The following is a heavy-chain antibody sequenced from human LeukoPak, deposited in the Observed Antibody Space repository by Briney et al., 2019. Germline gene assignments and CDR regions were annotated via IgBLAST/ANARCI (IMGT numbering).Heavy chain of an antibody. Sequence: SETLSLTCIVSGDSISSYYWSWIRQPPGKGLEWIGHIYSSGSTNYNPSLESRLPLSVDTSKNQLSLKLSSVTAADTAVYYCARHARYTSNWPDFDYWGQGTLVTVSS. V-gene: IGHV4-59*08. D-gene: IGHD6-13*01. CDR3: ARHARYTSNWPDFDY. CDR1: GDSISSYY. J-gene: IGHJ4*02. CDR2: IYSSGST.